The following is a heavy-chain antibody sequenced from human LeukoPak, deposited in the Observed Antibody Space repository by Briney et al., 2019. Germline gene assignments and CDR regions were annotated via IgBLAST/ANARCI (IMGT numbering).Heavy chain of an antibody. V-gene: IGHV1-69*05. D-gene: IGHD5-12*01. CDR1: GGTFSSHA. CDR3: ARTRGYSGCLDY. CDR2: IIPIFGTA. Sequence: ASVKVSCKASGGTFSSHAISWVRQAPGQGLEWMGGIIPIFGTANYAQKFQGRVTITTDESTSTAYMELSSLRSGDTAVYYCARTRGYSGCLDYWGQGTLVTVSS. J-gene: IGHJ4*02.